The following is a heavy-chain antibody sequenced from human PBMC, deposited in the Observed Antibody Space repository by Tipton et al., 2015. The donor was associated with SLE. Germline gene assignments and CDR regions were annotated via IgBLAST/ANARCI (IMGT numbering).Heavy chain of an antibody. D-gene: IGHD3-10*01. CDR2: IEQDGSQK. CDR1: GFTFSSYA. V-gene: IGHV3-7*05. J-gene: IGHJ3*01. CDR3: ARDRDFSSGTYWYDAFDV. Sequence: SLRLSCAVSGFTFSSYAMHWVRQAPGKGLEWVAKIEQDGSQKMYVDSVKGRFTISRDNAENSLYLQMNDLRAEDTALYYCARDRDFSSGTYWYDAFDVWGQGTMIIVSS.